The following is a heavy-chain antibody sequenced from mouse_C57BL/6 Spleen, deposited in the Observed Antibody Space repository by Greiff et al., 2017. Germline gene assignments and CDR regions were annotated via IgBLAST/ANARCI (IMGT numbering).Heavy chain of an antibody. CDR3: ARGYSKGGYAMDY. J-gene: IGHJ4*01. Sequence: VKLVESGPELVKPGASVKISCKASGYAFSSSWMNWVKQRPGKGLEWIGRIYPGDGDTNYNGKFKGKATLTADKSSSTAYMQLSSLTSEDSAVYFCARGYSKGGYAMDYWGQGTSVTVSS. D-gene: IGHD2-5*01. V-gene: IGHV1-82*01. CDR2: IYPGDGDT. CDR1: GYAFSSSW.